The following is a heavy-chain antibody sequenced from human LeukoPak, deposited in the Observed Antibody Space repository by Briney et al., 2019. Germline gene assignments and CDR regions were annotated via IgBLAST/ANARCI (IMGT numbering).Heavy chain of an antibody. V-gene: IGHV3-23*01. Sequence: GGSLRLSCAVSGITLSNYAMSWVRQAPGKGLEWVSAISGSGGSTYYADSVKGRFTISRDNSKNTLYLQMNSLRAEDTAVYYCAKDTLIVVVISGYFDYWGQGTLVTVSS. J-gene: IGHJ4*02. CDR1: GITLSNYA. CDR3: AKDTLIVVVISGYFDY. D-gene: IGHD3-22*01. CDR2: ISGSGGST.